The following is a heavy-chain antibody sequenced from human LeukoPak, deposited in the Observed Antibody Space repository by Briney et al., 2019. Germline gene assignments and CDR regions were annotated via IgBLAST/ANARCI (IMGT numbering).Heavy chain of an antibody. V-gene: IGHV3-15*01. Sequence: GGSLRLSCAASGFTFSNAWMSWVRQAPGKGLEWVGRIKSKTDGGTTDYAAPVKGRFTISRDDSKNTLYLQMNSLKTEDTAVYYCTTDAGPSGSPLGFDYWGQGTLVTVSS. CDR1: GFTFSNAW. CDR2: IKSKTDGGTT. J-gene: IGHJ4*02. CDR3: TTDAGPSGSPLGFDY. D-gene: IGHD3-3*01.